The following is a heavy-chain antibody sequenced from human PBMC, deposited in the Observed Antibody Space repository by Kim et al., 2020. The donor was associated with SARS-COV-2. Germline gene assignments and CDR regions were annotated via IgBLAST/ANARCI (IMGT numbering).Heavy chain of an antibody. D-gene: IGHD5-12*01. CDR3: ARDLIPTTLPAHPYYFDY. V-gene: IGHV3-11*06. J-gene: IGHJ4*02. Sequence: GRLTISRDNAKKSLYLQMNGLRAEDTAVYYCARDLIPTTLPAHPYYFDYWGQGTLVTVSS.